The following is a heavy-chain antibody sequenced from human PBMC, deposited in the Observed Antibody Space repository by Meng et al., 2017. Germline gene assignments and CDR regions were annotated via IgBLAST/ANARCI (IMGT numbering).Heavy chain of an antibody. J-gene: IGHJ5*02. CDR3: ARGYSSGTETDP. CDR1: GYTLTGYY. D-gene: IGHD6-19*01. V-gene: IGHV1-2*02. CDR2: INPNSGGT. Sequence: ASVKVSCKASGYTLTGYYMHWVRQAPGQGLEWMGWINPNSGGTNYAQKFQGRVTMTRDTSISTAYMELSRLRSDDTAVYYCARGYSSGTETDPWGQGTRVTGAS.